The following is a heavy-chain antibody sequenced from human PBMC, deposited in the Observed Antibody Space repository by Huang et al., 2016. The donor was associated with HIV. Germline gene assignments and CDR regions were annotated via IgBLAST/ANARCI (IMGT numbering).Heavy chain of an antibody. V-gene: IGHV3-48*01. CDR1: GFDFSKYS. CDR3: ARTEMEYYYGSSGYYPDY. CDR2: ISGTSSNI. J-gene: IGHJ4*02. D-gene: IGHD3-22*01. Sequence: EVQLVESGGALVQPGGSLNLSCVVSGFDFSKYSMNWVRQAPGKGLEWVSYISGTSSNIYYADSVKGRFTISRDNAKNSVFLQMRSLRAEDTALYYCARTEMEYYYGSSGYYPDYWGQGTQVTVSS.